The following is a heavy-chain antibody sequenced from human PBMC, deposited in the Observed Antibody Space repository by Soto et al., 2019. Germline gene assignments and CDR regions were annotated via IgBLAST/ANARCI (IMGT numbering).Heavy chain of an antibody. V-gene: IGHV3-23*01. CDR3: ASEGYDILTGHPY. Sequence: EVQLLESGGGMVQPGGSLRLSCAASGFTFSSYAMSWVRQAPGKGLEWVSAMSGSGGSTYYADSVKGRFTISRDNSRNTLYLQMNSLRAEDTAVYYCASEGYDILTGHPYWGQGTLVTVSS. J-gene: IGHJ4*02. CDR2: MSGSGGST. CDR1: GFTFSSYA. D-gene: IGHD3-9*01.